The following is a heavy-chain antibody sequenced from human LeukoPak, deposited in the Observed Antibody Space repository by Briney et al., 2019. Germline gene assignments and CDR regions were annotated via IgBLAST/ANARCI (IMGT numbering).Heavy chain of an antibody. V-gene: IGHV5-51*01. CDR3: ARQGFGWTFDI. D-gene: IGHD3-10*01. Sequence: GESLKISCKGSGYSFTSYWIGWVRQMPGKGLEWMGIIYPGDSDTRYIPSFQGQVTISADKSISTAYLHWSSLKVSDAAMYYCARQGFGWTFDIWGQGTMVTVSS. CDR1: GYSFTSYW. J-gene: IGHJ3*02. CDR2: IYPGDSDT.